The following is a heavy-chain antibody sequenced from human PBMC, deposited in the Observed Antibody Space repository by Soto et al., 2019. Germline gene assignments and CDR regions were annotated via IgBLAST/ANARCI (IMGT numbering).Heavy chain of an antibody. CDR2: ISAYNGNT. V-gene: IGHV1-18*01. Sequence: ASVKVSCKASGYTFTSYGISWVRQAPGQGLEWMGWISAYNGNTNYAQKLQGRVTMTTDTSTSTAYMELRSLRSDDTAVYYCARDKGITIFGVVIPFMDVWGQGTTVTVSS. CDR3: ARDKGITIFGVVIPFMDV. CDR1: GYTFTSYG. J-gene: IGHJ6*02. D-gene: IGHD3-3*01.